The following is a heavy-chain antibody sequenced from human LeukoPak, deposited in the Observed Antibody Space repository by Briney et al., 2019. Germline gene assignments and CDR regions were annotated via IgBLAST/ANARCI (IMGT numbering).Heavy chain of an antibody. D-gene: IGHD3-22*01. J-gene: IGHJ4*02. CDR3: ANEWNGPYYDSSGHYWGVY. V-gene: IGHV3-7*03. CDR2: IIHDGGEK. Sequence: PGGSLRLSCAVSGFPFSTFWMSWVRQAPGEGVEGVANIIHDGGEKYYADSVKGRFTISRDNSKNTLYLQINSLRAEDTALYYCANEWNGPYYDSSGHYWGVYWGKGTPVTVSS. CDR1: GFPFSTFW.